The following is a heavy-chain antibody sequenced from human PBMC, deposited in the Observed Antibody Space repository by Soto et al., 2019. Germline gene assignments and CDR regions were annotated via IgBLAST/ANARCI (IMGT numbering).Heavy chain of an antibody. CDR2: IYYSGST. CDR1: GGSISSSSYY. Sequence: SETLSLTCTVSGGSISSSSYYWGWIRQPPGKGLEWIGSIYYSGSTYYNPSLKSRVTISVDTSKNQFSLKLSSVTAADTAVHYCAGTYCSGGSCYGYYYYYYGMDVWGQGTTVTVSS. J-gene: IGHJ6*02. CDR3: AGTYCSGGSCYGYYYYYYGMDV. V-gene: IGHV4-39*01. D-gene: IGHD2-15*01.